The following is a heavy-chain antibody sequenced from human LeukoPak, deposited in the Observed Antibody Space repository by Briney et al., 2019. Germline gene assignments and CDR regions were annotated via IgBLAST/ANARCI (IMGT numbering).Heavy chain of an antibody. CDR2: MNPNSGNT. CDR1: GYTFTSYD. Sequence: ASVKVSCKTSGYTFTSYDINWVRQATGQGLEWMGWMNPNSGNTGYAQKFQGRVTMTRDTSISTAYMELSSLRSEDTAVYYCARCNITVAGIQTYNWFDPWGQGILVTVSS. V-gene: IGHV1-8*01. J-gene: IGHJ5*02. D-gene: IGHD6-19*01. CDR3: ARCNITVAGIQTYNWFDP.